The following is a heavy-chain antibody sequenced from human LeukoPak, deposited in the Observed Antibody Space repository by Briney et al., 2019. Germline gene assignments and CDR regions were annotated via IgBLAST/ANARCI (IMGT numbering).Heavy chain of an antibody. D-gene: IGHD1-1*01. J-gene: IGHJ6*04. Sequence: GGSLRLSCVASGFIFSDYGIQWVRQAPGKGLEWVAVIAYDGNNTYYGDSVRGRFTISRENAKKMVYLEMNSLRVEDTAVYYCAKTGMLRRVGYLDVWGKGTAVIVSS. CDR1: GFIFSDYG. CDR2: IAYDGNNT. V-gene: IGHV3-30*18. CDR3: AKTGMLRRVGYLDV.